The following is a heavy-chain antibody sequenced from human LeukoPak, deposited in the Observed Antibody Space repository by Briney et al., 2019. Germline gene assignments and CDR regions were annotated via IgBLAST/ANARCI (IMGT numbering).Heavy chain of an antibody. V-gene: IGHV4-38-2*02. Sequence: SETLSLTCTVSGYSISSGYYWGWIRQPPGKGLEWIGSIYHSGSTYYNPSLKSRVTISVDTSKNQFSLKLSSVTAADTAVYYCARRRYSYGRDSFDAFDYWGQGTLVTVSS. CDR3: ARRRYSYGRDSFDAFDY. D-gene: IGHD5-18*01. CDR1: GYSISSGYY. J-gene: IGHJ4*02. CDR2: IYHSGST.